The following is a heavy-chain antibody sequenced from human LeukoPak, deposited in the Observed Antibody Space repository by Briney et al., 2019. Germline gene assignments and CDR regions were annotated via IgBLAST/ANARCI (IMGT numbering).Heavy chain of an antibody. V-gene: IGHV4-34*01. CDR2: INHSGST. Sequence: SETLSLTCAVYGGSFSGYYWSWIRQPPGKGLEWIGEINHSGSTNYNPSLKSRVTISVDTSKNQFSLKLSSVTATDTAVYYCARRKRYFDWLPFDYWGQGTLVTVSS. D-gene: IGHD3-9*01. J-gene: IGHJ4*02. CDR3: ARRKRYFDWLPFDY. CDR1: GGSFSGYY.